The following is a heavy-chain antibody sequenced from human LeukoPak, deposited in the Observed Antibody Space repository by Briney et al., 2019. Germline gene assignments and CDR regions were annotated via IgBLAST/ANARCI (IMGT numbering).Heavy chain of an antibody. CDR3: ARVIAARDYYYYYYMDV. V-gene: IGHV5-51*03. J-gene: IGHJ6*03. CDR2: IYPGDSDT. CDR1: GYSFTSYW. D-gene: IGHD6-6*01. Sequence: GESLKISCKGSGYSFTSYWIVWVRQMPGKGLEYMGIIYPGDSDTTYSPSFQGQVTISADKSISTAYLQWSSLRSEDTAVYYCARVIAARDYYYYYYMDVWGKGTTVTVSS.